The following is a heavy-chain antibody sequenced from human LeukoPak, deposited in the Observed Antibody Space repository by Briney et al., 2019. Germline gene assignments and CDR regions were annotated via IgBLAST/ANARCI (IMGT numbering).Heavy chain of an antibody. V-gene: IGHV1-2*02. CDR2: INPNSGGT. D-gene: IGHD2-21*02. Sequence: ASVKVSCKASGYTFTGYYMHWVRQAPGQGLEWMGWINPNSGGTNYAQKFQGRVTMTRDTSISTAYMELSRLRSDDTAMYYCASNAYCGGDCYSCDYWGQGTLVTVSS. J-gene: IGHJ4*02. CDR3: ASNAYCGGDCYSCDY. CDR1: GYTFTGYY.